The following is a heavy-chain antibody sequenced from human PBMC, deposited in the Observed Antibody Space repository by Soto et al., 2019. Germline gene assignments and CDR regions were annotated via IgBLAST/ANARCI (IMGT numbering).Heavy chain of an antibody. CDR3: ARDAGGRGNGAFDI. CDR2: IYYSGST. Sequence: PSGTLSLTCTVSGGSISSYYWSWMRQLPGKGLEWIGYIYYSGSTKSNPSLKSRVTISEDTSKNQLSLKLSSVTAADTAMYYCARDAGGRGNGAFDIWGQGTMVTVSS. V-gene: IGHV4-59*01. D-gene: IGHD3-16*01. J-gene: IGHJ3*02. CDR1: GGSISSYY.